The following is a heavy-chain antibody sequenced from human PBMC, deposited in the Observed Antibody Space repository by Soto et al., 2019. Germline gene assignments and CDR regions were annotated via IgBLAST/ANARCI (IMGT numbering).Heavy chain of an antibody. D-gene: IGHD6-13*01. V-gene: IGHV4-31*03. CDR3: ARAGIATIKYYFDY. Sequence: SETLSLTCTVSGDSISSDDYYWSWFRQIPGKGLEWIGYINYSGTTHYNPSLKSRVTISVDTSTNQFFLKLSSVSAADTAVYYCARAGIATIKYYFDYWGQGTLVTVSS. J-gene: IGHJ4*02. CDR1: GDSISSDDYY. CDR2: INYSGTT.